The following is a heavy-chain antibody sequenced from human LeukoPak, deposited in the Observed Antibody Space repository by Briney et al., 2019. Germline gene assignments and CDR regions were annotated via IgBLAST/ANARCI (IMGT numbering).Heavy chain of an antibody. Sequence: QPGRSLRLSCAASGFTFSSYGMHWVRQAPGKGLEWVAVISYDGSNKYYADSVKGRFTISRDNSKNTLYLQMNSLGAEDTAVYYCAKDSPDSSGYLGHFDYWGQGTLVTVSS. V-gene: IGHV3-30*18. CDR3: AKDSPDSSGYLGHFDY. J-gene: IGHJ4*02. D-gene: IGHD3-22*01. CDR1: GFTFSSYG. CDR2: ISYDGSNK.